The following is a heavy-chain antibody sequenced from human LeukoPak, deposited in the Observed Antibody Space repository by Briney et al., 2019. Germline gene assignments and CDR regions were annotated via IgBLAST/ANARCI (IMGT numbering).Heavy chain of an antibody. D-gene: IGHD6-19*01. CDR3: ARGMGIMAVAGRRWFDS. V-gene: IGHV3-33*01. Sequence: PGRSLRLSCAASGFTFSSYGMHWVRQAPGKGLEWVAVIWYDGSNKYYADSVKGRFTISRDNSKNTLYLQMNSLRAEDTAVYYCARGMGIMAVAGRRWFDSWGQGTLVTVSS. J-gene: IGHJ5*01. CDR2: IWYDGSNK. CDR1: GFTFSSYG.